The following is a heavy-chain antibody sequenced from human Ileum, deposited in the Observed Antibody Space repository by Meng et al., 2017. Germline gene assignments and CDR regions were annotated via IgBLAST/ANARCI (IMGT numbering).Heavy chain of an antibody. Sequence: GESLKISCAASGFTFSSYWMSWVRQAPGKGLEWVATIKPDGSEGYDVDSAKGRFTISRDNAKYSLYLQMNSLRAEDTAFYYCARRNNWSFDYWGQGTLVTVSS. D-gene: IGHD1-1*01. J-gene: IGHJ4*02. CDR2: IKPDGSEG. CDR1: GFTFSSYW. V-gene: IGHV3-7*01. CDR3: ARRNNWSFDY.